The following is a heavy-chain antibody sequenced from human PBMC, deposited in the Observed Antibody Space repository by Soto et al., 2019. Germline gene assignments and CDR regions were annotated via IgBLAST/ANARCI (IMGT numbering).Heavy chain of an antibody. CDR2: MYNTVST. CDR1: GGSISRGGYY. Sequence: QVQLHESGPGLVKPSQTLSLTCTVSGGSISRGGYYWSWIRQRPGKGLEWIAYMYNTVSTHYNPSLKSRVTMSGDTSQNQVSLKLSSVSAADTAVYYCARLQGEWLLYGHFDYWGQGALVTVSS. CDR3: ARLQGEWLLYGHFDY. V-gene: IGHV4-31*03. D-gene: IGHD3-3*01. J-gene: IGHJ4*02.